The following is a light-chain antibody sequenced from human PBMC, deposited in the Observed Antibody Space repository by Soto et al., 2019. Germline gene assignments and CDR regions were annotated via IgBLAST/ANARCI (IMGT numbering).Light chain of an antibody. CDR3: QHYNNWPRT. V-gene: IGKV3-15*01. Sequence: EIVMTQSPATLSVSPGERATLSCRASQSVSSNLAWYQQKPGQAPRLLIYGASTRATGIPARFSGSGSGTEFTLTISSRQSEDFAVSYCQHYNNWPRTFGQGTKVEIK. CDR1: QSVSSN. CDR2: GAS. J-gene: IGKJ1*01.